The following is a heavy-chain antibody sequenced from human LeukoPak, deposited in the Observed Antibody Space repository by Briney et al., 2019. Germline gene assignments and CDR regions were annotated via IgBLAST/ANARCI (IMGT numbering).Heavy chain of an antibody. V-gene: IGHV1-2*02. CDR1: GYTFTGYY. CDR3: ARELIAARYWFDP. Sequence: GASVKVSCKASGYTFTGYYMHWVRQAPGQGLEWMGWINPNSGGTNYAQKFQGRVTMTRDTSISTAYMELSRLRSDDTAVYYCARELIAARYWFDPWGQGTLVTVSS. CDR2: INPNSGGT. D-gene: IGHD6-6*01. J-gene: IGHJ5*02.